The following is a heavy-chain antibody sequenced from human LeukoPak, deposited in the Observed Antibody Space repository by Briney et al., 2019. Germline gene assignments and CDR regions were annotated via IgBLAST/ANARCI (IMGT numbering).Heavy chain of an antibody. D-gene: IGHD3-10*01. Sequence: SETLSLTCTVSGGSISSYYWSWIRQPPGKGLEWIGYIYYSGSTNYNPSLKSRVTISVDTSKNQFSLKLSSVTAADTAVYYCARGRVTYYYGSGSRPGYYFDYWGQGTLVTVSS. CDR1: GGSISSYY. V-gene: IGHV4-59*12. CDR3: ARGRVTYYYGSGSRPGYYFDY. CDR2: IYYSGST. J-gene: IGHJ4*02.